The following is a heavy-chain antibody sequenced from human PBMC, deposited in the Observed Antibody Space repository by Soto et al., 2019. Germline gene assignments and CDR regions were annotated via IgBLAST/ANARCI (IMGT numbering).Heavy chain of an antibody. CDR3: AKGQGGYDPYYYYYYMDV. D-gene: IGHD5-12*01. Sequence: EVQLLESGGGLVQPGGSLRLSCAASGFTFSSYAMSWVRQAPGKGLEWVSAISGSGGSTYYADSVKGRFTISRDNSKNTLYLQMNSLRSEDTAVYYCAKGQGGYDPYYYYYYMDVWGKGTTVTVSS. J-gene: IGHJ6*03. V-gene: IGHV3-23*01. CDR1: GFTFSSYA. CDR2: ISGSGGST.